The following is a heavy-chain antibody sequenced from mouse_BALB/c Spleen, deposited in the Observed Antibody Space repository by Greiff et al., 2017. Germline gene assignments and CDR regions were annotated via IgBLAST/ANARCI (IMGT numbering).Heavy chain of an antibody. CDR3: ARRTTEGYFDV. CDR1: GFTFSSYT. J-gene: IGHJ1*01. CDR2: ISNGGGST. Sequence: EVMLVESGGGLVQPGGSLKLSCAASGFTFSSYTMSWVRQTPEKRLEWVAYISNGGGSTYYPDTVKGRFTISRDNAKNTLYLQMSSLKSEDTAMYYCARRTTEGYFDVWGAGTTVTVSS. V-gene: IGHV5-12-2*01. D-gene: IGHD1-1*01.